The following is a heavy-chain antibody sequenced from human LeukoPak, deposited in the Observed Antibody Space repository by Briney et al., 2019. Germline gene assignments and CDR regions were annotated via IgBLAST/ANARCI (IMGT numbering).Heavy chain of an antibody. CDR3: ATDLLDS. V-gene: IGHV3-15*01. Sequence: GGSLRLSCAASGFTFSNAWMSWVRQAPGKGLEWVGRIKRKGDDGTTDYAAPVKGRFTILRDDSKRTVYLQMNSLKAEDTAVYYCATDLLDSWGQGTLVTVSS. CDR1: GFTFSNAW. J-gene: IGHJ5*01. CDR2: IKRKGDDGTT.